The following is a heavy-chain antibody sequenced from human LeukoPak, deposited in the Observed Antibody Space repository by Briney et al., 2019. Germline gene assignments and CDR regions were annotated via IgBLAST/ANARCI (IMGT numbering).Heavy chain of an antibody. V-gene: IGHV6-1*01. J-gene: IGHJ4*02. D-gene: IGHD3-10*01. CDR2: TYYRSKWYN. CDR1: GDSVSSNSAA. Sequence: SQTLSLTCAISGDSVSSNSAAWNWIRQSPSRCLESLGRTYYRSKWYNEYAVSVKSRITHNPDTSKNQVFLQLNSVTPEDTAVYYCARAVRGYFDYWGQGTLVTVSS. CDR3: ARAVRGYFDY.